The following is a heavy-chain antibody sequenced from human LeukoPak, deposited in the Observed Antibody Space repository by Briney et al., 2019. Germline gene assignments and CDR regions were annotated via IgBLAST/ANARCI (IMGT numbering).Heavy chain of an antibody. D-gene: IGHD6-19*01. J-gene: IGHJ3*02. CDR3: ARDRGSGWFVVAFDI. Sequence: ASVKVSCKASGYTFTSYDINWVRQAPGQGLEWMGWMNPNSGNTGYAQEFQGSVTMTRNTSISTAYMELSSLRSEDTAVYYCARDRGSGWFVVAFDIWGQGTMVTVSS. CDR1: GYTFTSYD. V-gene: IGHV1-8*02. CDR2: MNPNSGNT.